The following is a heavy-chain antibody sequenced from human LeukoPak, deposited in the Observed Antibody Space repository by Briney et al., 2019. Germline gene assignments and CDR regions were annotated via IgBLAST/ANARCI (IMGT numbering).Heavy chain of an antibody. CDR3: ARDQRGVRGVIITDLFDY. D-gene: IGHD3-10*01. J-gene: IGHJ4*02. V-gene: IGHV3-30-3*01. CDR1: GFTFSSYA. CDR2: ISYDGSNK. Sequence: GRSLRLSCAASGFTFSSYAMHWVRQAPGKGLEWVAVISYDGSNKYYADSVKGRFTISRDNSKNTLYLQMNSLRAEDTAVYYCARDQRGVRGVIITDLFDYWGQGTLVTVSS.